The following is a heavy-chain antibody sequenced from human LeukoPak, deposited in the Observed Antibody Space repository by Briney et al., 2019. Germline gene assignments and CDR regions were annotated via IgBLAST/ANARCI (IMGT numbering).Heavy chain of an antibody. Sequence: GASVKVSCKASGYTFTGYYMHWVRQAPGQGLEWMGWINPNSGGTNYAQKFQGRVTMTRDTSISTAYMELSRLRSDDTAVYYCARDRVRGSGWYQVVYWGQGTLVTVSS. CDR2: INPNSGGT. CDR1: GYTFTGYY. V-gene: IGHV1-2*02. CDR3: ARDRVRGSGWYQVVY. J-gene: IGHJ4*02. D-gene: IGHD6-19*01.